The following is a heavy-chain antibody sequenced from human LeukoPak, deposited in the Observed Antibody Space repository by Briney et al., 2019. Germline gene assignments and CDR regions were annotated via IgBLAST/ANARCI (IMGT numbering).Heavy chain of an antibody. V-gene: IGHV4-39*01. D-gene: IGHD6-13*01. CDR1: GGSISSSRYY. CDR3: TAGLWYFDY. J-gene: IGHJ4*02. CDR2: IYYSGST. Sequence: SETLSLTCTVSGGSISSSRYYWGWIRQPPGKGLEWIGSIYYSGSTYYNPSLNSRVTVSVDTSKNQFSLRLGSVTAADTALYYCTAGLWYFDYWGQGTLVTVSS.